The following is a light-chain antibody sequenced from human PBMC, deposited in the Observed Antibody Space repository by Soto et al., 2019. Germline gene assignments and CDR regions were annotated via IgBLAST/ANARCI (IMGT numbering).Light chain of an antibody. CDR1: QTVGRY. CDR3: QQRIHWPIT. Sequence: EIVVTQSPSTLSFCPLEIATLSCRASQTVGRYLSWYQHSPGQGPRLLVYDASNRATGIPARFSGSGSETDFTLTISSLEPEDFAVYYCQQRIHWPITFGQGTRLEIK. J-gene: IGKJ5*01. CDR2: DAS. V-gene: IGKV3-11*01.